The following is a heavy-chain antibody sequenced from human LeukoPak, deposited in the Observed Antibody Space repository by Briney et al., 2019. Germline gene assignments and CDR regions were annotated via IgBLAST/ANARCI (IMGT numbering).Heavy chain of an antibody. CDR1: GFTFSDYH. CDR2: ICSSGSTI. CDR3: ARDRKAARQLFDP. D-gene: IGHD6-6*01. Sequence: TGGSLRLSCAASGFTFSDYHMSWIRQAPGKGREWVSYICSSGSTIYYADSVKGRFTISRDNAKNSLYLQMNSLRAEDTAVYYCARDRKAARQLFDPWGQGTLVTVSS. V-gene: IGHV3-11*04. J-gene: IGHJ5*02.